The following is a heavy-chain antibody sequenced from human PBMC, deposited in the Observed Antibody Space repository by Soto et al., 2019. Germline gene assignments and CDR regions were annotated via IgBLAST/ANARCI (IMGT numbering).Heavy chain of an antibody. CDR1: GYTFTSHG. J-gene: IGHJ4*02. CDR3: ARVDQGDFDY. CDR2: ISTYSGNT. Sequence: GAEVKKPGASVKVSCKASGYTFTSHGISWVRQAPGQGLEWMGWISTYSGNTNYAQKLQGRVTMTTDTSTSTAYMELRSLRSYDTAVFYCARVDQGDFDYWGQGTLVTVSS. V-gene: IGHV1-18*01.